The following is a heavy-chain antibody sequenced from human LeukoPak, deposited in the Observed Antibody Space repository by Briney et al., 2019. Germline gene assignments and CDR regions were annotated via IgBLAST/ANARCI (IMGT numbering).Heavy chain of an antibody. D-gene: IGHD3-3*01. J-gene: IGHJ5*02. CDR1: GGSFSGYY. V-gene: IGHV4-34*01. Sequence: KASETLSLTCAVYGGSFSGYYWSWIRQPPGKGLEWIGEINHSGSTNYNPSLKSRVTISVDTSKNQFSLKLSSVTAADTAVYYCARGRAYYDFWSGTKNNFNWFDPWGQGTLVTVSS. CDR3: ARGRAYYDFWSGTKNNFNWFDP. CDR2: INHSGST.